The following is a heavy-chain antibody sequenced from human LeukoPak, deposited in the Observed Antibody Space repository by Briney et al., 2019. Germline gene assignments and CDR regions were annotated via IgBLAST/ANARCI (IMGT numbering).Heavy chain of an antibody. Sequence: GGSLRLSCAASGFTFDDYGMSWVRQAPGKGLEWVSGINWNGGSTGYADSVKGRFTISRDNAKNSLYLQMNSLRAEDTALYYCAKAPRTWGAAAGTGWFDPWGQGTLVTVSS. CDR1: GFTFDDYG. CDR3: AKAPRTWGAAAGTGWFDP. V-gene: IGHV3-20*04. D-gene: IGHD6-13*01. CDR2: INWNGGST. J-gene: IGHJ5*02.